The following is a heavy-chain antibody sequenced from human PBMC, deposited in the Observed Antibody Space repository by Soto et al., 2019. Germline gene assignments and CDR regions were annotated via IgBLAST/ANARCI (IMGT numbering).Heavy chain of an antibody. D-gene: IGHD2-2*01. CDR2: IIPIFETT. V-gene: IGHV1-69*01. CDR1: GGTFSNYA. CDR3: ARGPPVGYCSSTSCLYNWFDP. J-gene: IGHJ5*02. Sequence: QVQLVQSGAEVRKPGSSVKVSCKASGGTFSNYAIAWVRQAPGQGLEWMGGIIPIFETTHYAQKFQGRVTIIADESTSTAYMELSSLRSEDTAVYYCARGPPVGYCSSTSCLYNWFDPWGQGTLVTVSS.